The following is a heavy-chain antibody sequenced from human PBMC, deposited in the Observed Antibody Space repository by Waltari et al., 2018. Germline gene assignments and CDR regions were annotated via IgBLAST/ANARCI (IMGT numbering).Heavy chain of an antibody. CDR3: ARDQGWLPGY. Sequence: GEVVGAGGGLGPAGGVLGTSRGGSGIPFRSYWMSWGRQAPGKGLEWVANIKQDGSEKYYVDSVKGRFTISRDNAKNSLYLQMNSLRAEDTAVYYCARDQGWLPGYWGQGTLVTVSS. V-gene: IGHV3-7*01. CDR1: GIPFRSYW. D-gene: IGHD5-12*01. J-gene: IGHJ4*02. CDR2: IKQDGSEK.